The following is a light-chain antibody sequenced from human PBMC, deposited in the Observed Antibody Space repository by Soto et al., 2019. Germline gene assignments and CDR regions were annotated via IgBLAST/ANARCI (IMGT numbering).Light chain of an antibody. CDR2: RVS. J-gene: IGKJ2*01. CDR1: QSPLYCDASTY. CDR3: MQATHWPYT. Sequence: DVVMTQSPLSLPVTLGQPASISCRSTQSPLYCDASTYLNWFQQRAGQSPRRLIYRVSNRDSGVRDRFSGSGSGTDFTLRTSRVEAEDVGIYYCMQATHWPYTFGQGTKLEIK. V-gene: IGKV2-30*01.